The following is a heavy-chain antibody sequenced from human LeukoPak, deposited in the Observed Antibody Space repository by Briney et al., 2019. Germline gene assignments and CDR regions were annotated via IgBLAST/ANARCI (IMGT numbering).Heavy chain of an antibody. V-gene: IGHV4-34*01. CDR2: INHSGST. CDR1: GGSFSGYY. Sequence: SETLSLTCAVYGGSFSGYYWSWIRQPPGKGLEWIGEINHSGSTNYNPSLKSRVTISVDTSKNQFSLKLSSVTAADTAVYYCARHLYYGSGSPLPDFDYWGQGTLVTVSS. J-gene: IGHJ4*02. CDR3: ARHLYYGSGSPLPDFDY. D-gene: IGHD3-10*01.